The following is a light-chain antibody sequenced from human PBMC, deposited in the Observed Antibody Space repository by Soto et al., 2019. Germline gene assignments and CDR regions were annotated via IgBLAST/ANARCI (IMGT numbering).Light chain of an antibody. CDR3: QQYGSSPWT. V-gene: IGKV3-20*01. CDR1: QCISSSY. CDR2: GAS. Sequence: EIVFTQSPGTLSLSPGKRATLSCRASQCISSSYLAWYQQRPGQAPRLLIYGASSRATGIPDRFSGSGSGTEFTLTISRLEPEDFAVYYCQQYGSSPWTFGQGTKVDIK. J-gene: IGKJ1*01.